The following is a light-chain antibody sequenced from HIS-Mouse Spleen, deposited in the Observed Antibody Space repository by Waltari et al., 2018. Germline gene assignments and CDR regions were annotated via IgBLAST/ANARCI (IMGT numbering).Light chain of an antibody. Sequence: QSALTQPASVSVSPGQSITISCTGTSSDVGGYNYFSWYQQHPGKAPKHMIYDVSNRPSGVSNRFSGSKSGNTASLTISGLQAEDEADYYCSSYTSSSFNVVFGGGTKLTVL. CDR1: SSDVGGYNY. J-gene: IGLJ2*01. CDR2: DVS. V-gene: IGLV2-14*03. CDR3: SSYTSSSFNVV.